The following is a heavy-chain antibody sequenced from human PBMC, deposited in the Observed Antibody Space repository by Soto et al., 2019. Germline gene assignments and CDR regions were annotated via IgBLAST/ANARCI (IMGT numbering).Heavy chain of an antibody. CDR2: VNEDGSEK. D-gene: IGHD1-26*01. V-gene: IGHV3-7*01. CDR3: AKWRGAGSDY. CDR1: VCTFSSYY. Sequence: PVGSLRLSCAASVCTFSSYYMSCVRHSQGKGLEWVANVNEDGSEKYYVDSVKGRFTVSRDNAKNSLYLQMNSLRAEDTAVYYCAKWRGAGSDYWGQGTLVSVSS. J-gene: IGHJ4*02.